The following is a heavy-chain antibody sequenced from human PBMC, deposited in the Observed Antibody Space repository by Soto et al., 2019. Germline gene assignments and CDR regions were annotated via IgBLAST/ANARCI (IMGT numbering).Heavy chain of an antibody. CDR1: GGSISSYY. Sequence: SETLSLTCTVSGGSISSYYWSWIRQPPGKGLEWIGDIYYSGSTNYNPSLKSRFTISVDTSKNQFSLKLSSVTSADTAVYYCARRYGLSAFDIWGQGTMVTVSS. J-gene: IGHJ3*02. D-gene: IGHD3-10*01. CDR2: IYYSGST. CDR3: ARRYGLSAFDI. V-gene: IGHV4-59*08.